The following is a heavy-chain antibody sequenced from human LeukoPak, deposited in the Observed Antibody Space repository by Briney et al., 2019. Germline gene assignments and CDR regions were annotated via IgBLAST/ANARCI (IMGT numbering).Heavy chain of an antibody. Sequence: GGSLGLSCAASGFTFSDYYMIWIRQAPGKGLEWVSYISSSGSYTNYADSVKGRVTISRDNAKNSLYLQMNGLRAEDTAVYYCARDRAGGSGSYSDYWGQGTLVTVSS. J-gene: IGHJ4*02. D-gene: IGHD1-26*01. CDR2: ISSSGSYT. CDR1: GFTFSDYY. CDR3: ARDRAGGSGSYSDY. V-gene: IGHV3-11*06.